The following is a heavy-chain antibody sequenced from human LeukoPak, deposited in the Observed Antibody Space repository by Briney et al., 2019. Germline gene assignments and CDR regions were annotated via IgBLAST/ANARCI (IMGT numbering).Heavy chain of an antibody. D-gene: IGHD5-24*01. Sequence: GASVKVSCKASGYTLTNYYMHWMRQAPGQGLEWRGIINPSGGTTTYAQKFQGRVTLTRDTSTSTVYMELSSLRSEDTAIYYCARDLRRDGYNSGGTFDYWGQGIQVTVSS. CDR2: INPSGGTT. J-gene: IGHJ4*02. CDR3: ARDLRRDGYNSGGTFDY. V-gene: IGHV1-46*01. CDR1: GYTLTNYY.